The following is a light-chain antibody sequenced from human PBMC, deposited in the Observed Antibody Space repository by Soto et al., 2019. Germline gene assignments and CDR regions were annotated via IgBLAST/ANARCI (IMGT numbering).Light chain of an antibody. V-gene: IGKV1-5*03. CDR3: QQYNSQGT. J-gene: IGKJ1*01. Sequence: DIQMTQSRSTLSASVGVRVTITCRASQSISSWLAWYQQKPGKAPKLLIYKASSLESGVPSRFSGSGSGTEFTLTISSLQPDDFATYYCQQYNSQGTFGQGTKVDIK. CDR2: KAS. CDR1: QSISSW.